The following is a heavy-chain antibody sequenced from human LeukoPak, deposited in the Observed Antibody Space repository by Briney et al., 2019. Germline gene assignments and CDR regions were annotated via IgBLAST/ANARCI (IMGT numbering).Heavy chain of an antibody. CDR3: ARRTYYYDSSGYYYRDYYYMDV. D-gene: IGHD3-22*01. CDR1: GGSFSDYY. V-gene: IGHV4-34*01. Sequence: PSETLSLTCAVYGGSFSDYYWSWIRQPPGKGLEWIGEINQSGSTNYNPSLKSRVTISVDTSKNQFSLKLSSVTAADTAVYYCARRTYYYDSSGYYYRDYYYMDVWGKGTTVTVSS. J-gene: IGHJ6*03. CDR2: INQSGST.